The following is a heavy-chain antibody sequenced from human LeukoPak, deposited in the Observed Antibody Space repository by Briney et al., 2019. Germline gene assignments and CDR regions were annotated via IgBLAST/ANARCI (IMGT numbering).Heavy chain of an antibody. CDR3: ARDNDGNFDY. CDR1: GFTFSSYG. J-gene: IGHJ4*02. Sequence: GGSLRLSCAASGFTFSSYGMHWVRQAPGKGLEWVAVISYDGSNKYYADSVKGRFTISRDNSKNTLYLQMNSLRAEDTAVYYCARDNDGNFDYWGQGTLVTASS. D-gene: IGHD1-1*01. V-gene: IGHV3-30*03. CDR2: ISYDGSNK.